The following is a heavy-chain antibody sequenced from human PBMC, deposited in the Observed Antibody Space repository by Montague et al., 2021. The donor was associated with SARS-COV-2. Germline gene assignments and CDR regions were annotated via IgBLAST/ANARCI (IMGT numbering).Heavy chain of an antibody. CDR1: GFTFSSYA. D-gene: IGHD6-19*01. Sequence: SLRPSCAASGFTFSSYAMHWVRQAPGKGLEWVAVISYDGSNKYYADSVKGRFTISRDNSKNTLYLQMNSLRAEDTAVYYCASEMIAVAGTAPFDYWGQGTLVTVSS. J-gene: IGHJ4*02. CDR3: ASEMIAVAGTAPFDY. CDR2: ISYDGSNK. V-gene: IGHV3-30-3*01.